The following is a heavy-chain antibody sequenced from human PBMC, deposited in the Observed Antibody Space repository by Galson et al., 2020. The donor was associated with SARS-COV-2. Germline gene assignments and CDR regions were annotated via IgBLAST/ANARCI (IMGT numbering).Heavy chain of an antibody. D-gene: IGHD3-22*01. J-gene: IGHJ6*03. V-gene: IGHV3-66*02. Sequence: AGSLTLSCAASGFTVSSNYMSWVRQAPGKGLEWVPVIYSGGVTYYADSVKGRFTISRDNSKNMLNLQLNSLRAEGTGVYYCARSGCYDTIARQDYYHMDVWGKGTSVTVSS. CDR1: GFTVSSNY. CDR2: IYSGGVT. CDR3: ARSGCYDTIARQDYYHMDV.